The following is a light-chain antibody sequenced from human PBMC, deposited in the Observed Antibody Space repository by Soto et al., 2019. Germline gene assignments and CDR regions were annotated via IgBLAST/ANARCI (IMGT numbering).Light chain of an antibody. V-gene: IGKV1-12*01. J-gene: IGKJ5*01. CDR1: QGIKNW. CDR2: TGS. Sequence: IQMTQSPSYVSASVGDRVTITCRASQGIKNWLAWYQQKPGKAPNLLIYTGSSLQSGVPSRFSGSGSGTDFTLTINSLQPEDFATYYCQQAASFPITFGQRTRLEI. CDR3: QQAASFPIT.